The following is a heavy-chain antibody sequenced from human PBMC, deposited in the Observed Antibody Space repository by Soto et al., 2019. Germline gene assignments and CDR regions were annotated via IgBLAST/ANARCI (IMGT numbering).Heavy chain of an antibody. J-gene: IGHJ4*02. D-gene: IGHD6-13*01. CDR1: GGTFSSYT. CDR3: ARNLRAAASRYPFDY. V-gene: IGHV1-69*02. Sequence: QVQLVQSGAEVKKPGSSVKVSCKASGGTFSSYTISWVRQAPGQGLEWMGRIIPILGIANYPQKFQGRVTITADKSTCTANLAPSSVRSDDTGVYYCARNLRAAASRYPFDYWGQGTLVTVSS. CDR2: IIPILGIA.